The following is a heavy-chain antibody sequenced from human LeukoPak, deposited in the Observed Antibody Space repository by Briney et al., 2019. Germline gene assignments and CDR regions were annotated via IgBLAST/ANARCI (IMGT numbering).Heavy chain of an antibody. CDR2: ISGSGHDI. D-gene: IGHD6-13*01. Sequence: GGSLRLSCAASGFTFSDSYMTWVRQAPGKGVEWVAYISGSGHDINYSESAKGRFTISRDNSKNTLYLQMNSLRAEDTAVYYCAKTRGIAAAGATPDYWGQGTLVTVSS. J-gene: IGHJ4*02. CDR3: AKTRGIAAAGATPDY. V-gene: IGHV3-11*06. CDR1: GFTFSDSY.